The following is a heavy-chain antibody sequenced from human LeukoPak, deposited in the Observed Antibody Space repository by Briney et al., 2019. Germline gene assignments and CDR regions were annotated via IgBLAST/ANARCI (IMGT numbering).Heavy chain of an antibody. CDR2: ISGSGGST. V-gene: IGHV3-23*01. Sequence: PGRSLRLSCAASEFTFDNYAMSWVRQAPGKGLEWVSAISGSGGSTYYADSVKGRFTISRDNSKNTLYLQMNSLRAEDTAVYYCAKTYGSGSKYYFDYWGQGTLVTVSS. CDR1: EFTFDNYA. D-gene: IGHD3-10*01. CDR3: AKTYGSGSKYYFDY. J-gene: IGHJ4*02.